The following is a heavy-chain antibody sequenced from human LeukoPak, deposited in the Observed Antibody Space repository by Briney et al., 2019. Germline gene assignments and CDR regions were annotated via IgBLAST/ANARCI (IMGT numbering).Heavy chain of an antibody. D-gene: IGHD3-22*01. CDR3: AREGVGPVTMIRGDY. V-gene: IGHV3-7*01. J-gene: IGHJ4*02. Sequence: GGSLRLSCAASGFTVSSNYMSWVRQAPGKGLEWVANIKQDGSEKYYVDSVKGRFTISRDNAKNSLYLQMNSLRAEDTAVYYCAREGVGPVTMIRGDYWGQGTLVTVSS. CDR2: IKQDGSEK. CDR1: GFTVSSNY.